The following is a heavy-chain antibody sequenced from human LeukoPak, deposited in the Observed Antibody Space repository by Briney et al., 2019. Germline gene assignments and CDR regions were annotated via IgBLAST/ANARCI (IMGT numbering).Heavy chain of an antibody. CDR2: ISAYNGNT. J-gene: IGHJ5*02. V-gene: IGHV1-18*01. D-gene: IGHD6-13*01. CDR3: ARYSSSWTGSWFDP. CDR1: GYTFTSYG. Sequence: GASVKVSCKASGYTFTSYGISWVRQAPGQGLEWMGWISAYNGNTNYAQRLQGRVTMTTDTSTSTAYMELRSLRSDDTAVYYCARYSSSWTGSWFDPWGQGTLVTVSS.